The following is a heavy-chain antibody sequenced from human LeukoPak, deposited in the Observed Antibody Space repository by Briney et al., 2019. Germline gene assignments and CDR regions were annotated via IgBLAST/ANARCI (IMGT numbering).Heavy chain of an antibody. CDR1: GFTFSSYG. V-gene: IGHV3-30*18. CDR2: ISYDGSNK. J-gene: IGHJ4*02. D-gene: IGHD3-10*01. Sequence: GGSLRLSCAASGFTFSSYGMHWARQAPGKGREWVAVISYDGSNKYYADSVKGRFTISRDNSKNTLYLQMNSLRAEDTAVYYCAKVLVLYGSGSYSPYYFDYWGQGTLVTVSS. CDR3: AKVLVLYGSGSYSPYYFDY.